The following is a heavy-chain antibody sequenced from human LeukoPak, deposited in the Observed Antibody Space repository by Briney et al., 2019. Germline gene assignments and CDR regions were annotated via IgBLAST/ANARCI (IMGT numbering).Heavy chain of an antibody. D-gene: IGHD6-6*01. CDR2: INPNSGGT. CDR3: ASSTRDGIAARYYYYMDV. CDR1: GYTFTGYY. J-gene: IGHJ6*03. Sequence: ASVKVSCKASGYTFTGYYMHWVRQAPGQGPEWMGWINPNSGGTNYAQKFQGRVTMTRDTSISTAYMELSSLRSEDTAVYYCASSTRDGIAARYYYYMDVWGKGTTVTVSS. V-gene: IGHV1-2*02.